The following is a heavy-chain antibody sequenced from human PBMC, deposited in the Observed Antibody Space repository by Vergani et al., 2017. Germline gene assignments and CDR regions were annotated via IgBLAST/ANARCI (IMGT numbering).Heavy chain of an antibody. Sequence: QVQLVQSGAEVKKPGASVKVSCKASGYTFNSYGISWVRQAPGQGLEWMVWISAYNGNTDYAQKLQGRVTMTTDTSTSTAYMELRSLRSDDTALYYCARSPPATAGYGGAFDIWGQGTMVTVSS. V-gene: IGHV1-18*01. CDR2: ISAYNGNT. D-gene: IGHD1-1*01. CDR3: ARSPPATAGYGGAFDI. J-gene: IGHJ3*02. CDR1: GYTFNSYG.